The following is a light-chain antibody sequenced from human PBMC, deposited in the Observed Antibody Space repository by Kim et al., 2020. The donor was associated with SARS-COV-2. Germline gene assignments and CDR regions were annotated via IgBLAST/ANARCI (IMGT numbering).Light chain of an antibody. V-gene: IGLV2-23*02. Sequence: QSFTISCRGTSSDVGGYNLVAWYQQHPGKAPKLMIYEVSKRPSWVSNRFSGSKSGNTASLTISGLQAEDEADYYCCSCAGSSTYVVFGGGTKLTVL. CDR1: SSDVGGYNL. CDR2: EVS. J-gene: IGLJ2*01. CDR3: CSCAGSSTYVV.